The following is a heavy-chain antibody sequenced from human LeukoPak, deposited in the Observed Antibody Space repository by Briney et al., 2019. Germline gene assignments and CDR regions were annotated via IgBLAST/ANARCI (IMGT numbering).Heavy chain of an antibody. CDR1: GYTLTELS. CDR3: ATDYYGSGSYSPQAFDI. J-gene: IGHJ3*02. CDR2: FDPEDGET. V-gene: IGHV1-24*01. D-gene: IGHD3-10*01. Sequence: ASVKVSCKVSGYTLTELSMHWVRQAPGKGLEWMGGFDPEDGETIYAQKFQGRVTITEDTSTDTAYMDLSSLRSEDTAVYFCATDYYGSGSYSPQAFDIWGQGTMVTVSS.